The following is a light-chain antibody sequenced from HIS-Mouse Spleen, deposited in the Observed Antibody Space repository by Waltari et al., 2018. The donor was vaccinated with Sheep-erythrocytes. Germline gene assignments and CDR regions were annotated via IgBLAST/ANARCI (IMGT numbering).Light chain of an antibody. V-gene: IGLV2-11*01. CDR2: DVS. CDR3: CSYAGSYTVV. J-gene: IGLJ2*01. Sequence: QSALTQPRSVSGSPGQSVTISCTGTSSDAGGYNYASWYQQHPGKAPKLMIYDVSMRPSGVPDRFSGSKSGNTASLTISGLQAEDEADYYCCSYAGSYTVVFGGGTKLTVL. CDR1: SSDAGGYNY.